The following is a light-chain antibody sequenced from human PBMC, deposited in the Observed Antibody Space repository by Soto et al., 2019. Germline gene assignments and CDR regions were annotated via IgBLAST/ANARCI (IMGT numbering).Light chain of an antibody. CDR2: LGS. CDR1: QSLLHSNGYNY. V-gene: IGKV2-28*01. CDR3: MQALQTPLT. J-gene: IGKJ4*01. Sequence: DIVMTQSPLSLPVTPGEPASISCRSSQSLLHSNGYNYLDWYLQKPGQSPQLLIYLGSNRASGVPDRFIGSGSGTEFTLKISRVVAEDVGVYYCMQALQTPLTFGGGTKVEIK.